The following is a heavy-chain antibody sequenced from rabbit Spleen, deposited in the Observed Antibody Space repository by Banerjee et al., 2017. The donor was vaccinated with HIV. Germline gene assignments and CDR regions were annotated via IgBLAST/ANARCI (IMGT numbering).Heavy chain of an antibody. D-gene: IGHD8-1*01. V-gene: IGHV1S40*01. Sequence: QSLEESGGGLVQPEGSVTLTCTASGFSFSSGYDMCWVRQAPGKGLEWIGCIYVWSSDTTYYASWAKGRFTISKTSSTTVTLRMTSLTAADTATYFCARVDSSYYPFNLWGQGTLVTVS. CDR3: ARVDSSYYPFNL. CDR2: IYVWSSDTT. CDR1: GFSFSSGYD. J-gene: IGHJ4*01.